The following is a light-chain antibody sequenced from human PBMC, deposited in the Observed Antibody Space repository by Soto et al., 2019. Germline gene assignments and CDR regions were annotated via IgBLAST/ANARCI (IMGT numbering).Light chain of an antibody. CDR2: GAS. V-gene: IGKV3-15*01. CDR3: QQYNNGPRT. Sequence: DIVMTQSPVTLSVSPGDRATLSCRASQSVGHNLAWFQQKPGQAPRLLIYGASAGATGIPDRFSGSGFGTEFTLPISSLQSEDLAGYYCQQYNNGPRTFGQGTKVEMK. J-gene: IGKJ1*01. CDR1: QSVGHN.